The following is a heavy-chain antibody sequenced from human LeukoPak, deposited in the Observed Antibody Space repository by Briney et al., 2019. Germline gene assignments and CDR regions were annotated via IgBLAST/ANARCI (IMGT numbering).Heavy chain of an antibody. CDR3: AKGGLRYFDWLLSTY. D-gene: IGHD3-9*01. J-gene: IGHJ4*02. V-gene: IGHV3-23*01. CDR1: GFTFSSYA. CDR2: ISGSGGST. Sequence: HSGGSLRLSCAASGFTFSSYAMSWVSQAPGKGLEWVSAISGSGGSTYYADSVKGRFTISRDNSKNTLYLQMNSLRAEDTAVYYCAKGGLRYFDWLLSTYWGQGTLVTVSS.